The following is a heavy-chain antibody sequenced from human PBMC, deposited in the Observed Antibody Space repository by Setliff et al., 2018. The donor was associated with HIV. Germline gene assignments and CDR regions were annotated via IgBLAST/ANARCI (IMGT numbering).Heavy chain of an antibody. J-gene: IGHJ4*02. CDR1: GYTFTGYY. CDR3: ARYNFWSGYESDY. Sequence: ASVKVSCKASGYTFTGYYMHWVRQAPGQGLEWMGWVSPYNGDTKYAQKFQGRVTMTTDTSARTGYMELRNLRSDDTAVYYCARYNFWSGYESDYWGQGTLVTVSS. D-gene: IGHD3-3*01. CDR2: VSPYNGDT. V-gene: IGHV1-18*04.